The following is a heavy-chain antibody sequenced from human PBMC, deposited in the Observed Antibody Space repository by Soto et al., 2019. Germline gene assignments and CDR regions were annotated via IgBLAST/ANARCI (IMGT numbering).Heavy chain of an antibody. V-gene: IGHV4-30-4*01. D-gene: IGHD3-3*01. J-gene: IGHJ6*02. Sequence: SETLALTCTVSGGSISSGDYYWSWIRQPPGKGLEWIGYIYYSGSTYYNPSLKSRVTISVDTSKNQFSLKLSSVTAADTAVYYCARGDFWSDSYGMDVWGQGTTVTVSS. CDR3: ARGDFWSDSYGMDV. CDR1: GGSISSGDYY. CDR2: IYYSGST.